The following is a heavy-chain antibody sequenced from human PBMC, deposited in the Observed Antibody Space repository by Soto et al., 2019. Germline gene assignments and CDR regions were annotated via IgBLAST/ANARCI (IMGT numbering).Heavy chain of an antibody. CDR2: ISYDGSDK. V-gene: IGHV3-30*18. CDR1: GFTFSSYG. D-gene: IGHD5-12*01. Sequence: QVQLVESGGGVVQPGRSLRLSCAASGFTFSSYGMHWVRQAPGKGREWVAVISYDGSDKYYADSMKGRVTISRDNSKNTLYVQMNSLRAEDTAVYYCAKEGSVVATTPDFDYWGQGTLVTVSS. CDR3: AKEGSVVATTPDFDY. J-gene: IGHJ4*02.